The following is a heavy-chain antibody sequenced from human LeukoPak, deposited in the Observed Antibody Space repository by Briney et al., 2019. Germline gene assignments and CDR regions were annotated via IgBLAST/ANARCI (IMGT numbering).Heavy chain of an antibody. D-gene: IGHD6-19*01. Sequence: GGSLRLSCAASGFTFSNYGMHWVRQAPGRGLEWVAFVRYDGSNEYYRDSVKGRFTISRDNSKNTLYLQMNSLGTEDAALYYCAKDYSGGRNSYYFDSWGQGTLVTVSS. CDR2: VRYDGSNE. J-gene: IGHJ4*02. CDR3: AKDYSGGRNSYYFDS. CDR1: GFTFSNYG. V-gene: IGHV3-30*02.